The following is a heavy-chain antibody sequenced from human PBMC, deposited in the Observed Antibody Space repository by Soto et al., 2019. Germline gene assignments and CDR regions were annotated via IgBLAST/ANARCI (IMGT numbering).Heavy chain of an antibody. D-gene: IGHD2-15*01. Sequence: GGSLRLSCSASGFTFSEYSMHWVRQAPGRGLRCVSTLSSDGDITYYAGFVKGRLTISRDNPKTPLYLQMNSLRAEDTAVYYCATGVFVVVVADTRWFDYWGQGTLVTVSS. CDR1: GFTFSEYS. V-gene: IGHV3-64*04. CDR2: LSSDGDIT. CDR3: ATGVFVVVVADTRWFDY. J-gene: IGHJ4*02.